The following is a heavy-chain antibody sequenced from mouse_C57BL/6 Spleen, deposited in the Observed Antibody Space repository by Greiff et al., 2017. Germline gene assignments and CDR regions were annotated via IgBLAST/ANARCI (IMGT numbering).Heavy chain of an antibody. J-gene: IGHJ4*01. V-gene: IGHV1-69*01. D-gene: IGHD1-1*01. CDR3: ARSRIYYYGSSQRVYAMDY. CDR2: IDPSDSYT. CDR1: GYTFTSYW. Sequence: QVQLQQPGAELVMPGASVKLSCKASGYTFTSYWMHWVKQRPGQGLEWIGEIDPSDSYTNYNQKFKGKSTLTVDKSSSTAYMQLSSLTSEDSAVYYCARSRIYYYGSSQRVYAMDYWGQGTSVTVSS.